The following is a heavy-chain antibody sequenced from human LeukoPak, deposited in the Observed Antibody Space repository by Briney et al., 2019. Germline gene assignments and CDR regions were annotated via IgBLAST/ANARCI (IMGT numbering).Heavy chain of an antibody. J-gene: IGHJ5*02. CDR2: ISSSSSYI. Sequence: GSLRLSCAASGFTFSSYSMNWVRQAPGKGLEWVSSISSSSSYIYYADSVKGRFTISRDNAKNSLYLQMNSLRAEDTAVYYCASGPDGSGSYYLSYNWFDPWGQGTLVTVSS. D-gene: IGHD3-10*01. CDR1: GFTFSSYS. CDR3: ASGPDGSGSYYLSYNWFDP. V-gene: IGHV3-21*01.